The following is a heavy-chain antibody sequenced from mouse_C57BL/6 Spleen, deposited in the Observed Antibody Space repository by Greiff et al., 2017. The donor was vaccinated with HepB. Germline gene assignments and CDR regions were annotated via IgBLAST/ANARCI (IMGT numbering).Heavy chain of an antibody. Sequence: QVQLQQPGAELVKPGASVKLSCKASGYTFTSYWMHWVKQRPGQGLEWIGMIHPNSGSTNYNEKFKSKATLTVDKSSSTAYMQLSSLTSEDSAVYYCARIYDYEDWFAYWGQGTLVTVSA. CDR3: ARIYDYEDWFAY. J-gene: IGHJ3*01. CDR2: IHPNSGST. D-gene: IGHD2-4*01. CDR1: GYTFTSYW. V-gene: IGHV1-64*01.